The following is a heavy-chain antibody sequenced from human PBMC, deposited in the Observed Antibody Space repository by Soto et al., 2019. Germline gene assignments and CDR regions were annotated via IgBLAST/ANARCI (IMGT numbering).Heavy chain of an antibody. CDR2: ISYDGSNK. Sequence: GGSLRLSCAASGFPFSSYAMHWVRQAPGKGLEWVAVISYDGSNKYYADSVKGRFTISRDNSKNTLYLQMNSLRAEDTAVYYCARERIRGFDYWGQGTLVTVSS. D-gene: IGHD3-10*01. CDR3: ARERIRGFDY. V-gene: IGHV3-30-3*01. J-gene: IGHJ4*02. CDR1: GFPFSSYA.